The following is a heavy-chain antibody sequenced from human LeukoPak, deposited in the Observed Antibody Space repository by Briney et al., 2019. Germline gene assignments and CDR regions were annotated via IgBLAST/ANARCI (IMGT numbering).Heavy chain of an antibody. Sequence: ASVKDSCKASGYTFTSHGISWVRQAPGQGLEWMGWISAYNGNTNYAQKLQGRVTMTTDTSTSTAYMELRSLRSDDTAVYYCARDGCSSTSCYPPGFDYWGQGTLVTVSS. CDR3: ARDGCSSTSCYPPGFDY. J-gene: IGHJ4*02. CDR2: ISAYNGNT. CDR1: GYTFTSHG. V-gene: IGHV1-18*04. D-gene: IGHD2-2*01.